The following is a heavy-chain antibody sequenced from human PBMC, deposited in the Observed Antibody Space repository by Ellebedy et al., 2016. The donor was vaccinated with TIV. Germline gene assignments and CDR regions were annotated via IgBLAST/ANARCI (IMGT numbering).Heavy chain of an antibody. CDR3: ARGEETYGMGYFDY. J-gene: IGHJ4*02. V-gene: IGHV3-30-3*01. CDR2: ISYYGNNK. CDR1: GFTFSSYA. D-gene: IGHD4-17*01. Sequence: PGGSLRLSCAASGFTFSSYAMHWVRQAPGKGLEWVAVISYYGNNKYYAASVKGRFTISRDNSKNTLYLQMNSLRAEDTAVYYCARGEETYGMGYFDYWGQGTLVTVSS.